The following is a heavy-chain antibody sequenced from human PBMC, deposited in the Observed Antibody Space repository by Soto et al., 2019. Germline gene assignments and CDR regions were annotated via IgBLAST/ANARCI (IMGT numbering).Heavy chain of an antibody. J-gene: IGHJ3*02. Sequence: GGSLRLSCAASGFTFSSYEMNWVRQAPGKGLEWVSYISSSGSTIYYADSVKGRFTISRDNAKNSLYLQMNSLRAEDTAVYYCARDGRREDTIFGVVIISGAFDIWGQGTMVTVSS. CDR3: ARDGRREDTIFGVVIISGAFDI. CDR2: ISSSGSTI. V-gene: IGHV3-48*03. D-gene: IGHD3-3*01. CDR1: GFTFSSYE.